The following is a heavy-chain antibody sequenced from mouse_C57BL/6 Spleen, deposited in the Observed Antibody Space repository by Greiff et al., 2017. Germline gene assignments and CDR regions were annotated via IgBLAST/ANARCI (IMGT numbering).Heavy chain of an antibody. D-gene: IGHD2-1*01. Sequence: QVQLQQPGAELVQPGASVKMSCKASGYTFTSYWITWVKQKPGQGLEWIGDIYPGSGSNNYNEKFKSKATLTVDTSSSTAYMQLSSLTSEDSAFDYCAKIYDGNLYFYYWGQGTTLTVAS. J-gene: IGHJ2*01. CDR2: IYPGSGSN. CDR1: GYTFTSYW. CDR3: AKIYDGNLYFYY. V-gene: IGHV1-55*01.